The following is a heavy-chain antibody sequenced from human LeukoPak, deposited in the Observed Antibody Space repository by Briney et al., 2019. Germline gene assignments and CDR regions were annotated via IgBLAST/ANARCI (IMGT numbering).Heavy chain of an antibody. V-gene: IGHV5-51*01. J-gene: IGHJ4*02. CDR2: IYPDDSDT. Sequence: GESLKISCKGSGHSFTTYWIGWVRQMPGKGLEWMGIIYPDDSDTRYSPSFQGQVTISADKSISTAYLQWSSLKASDTAIYYCARRSNWGTAFDYWGQGTLVTVSS. CDR3: ARRSNWGTAFDY. CDR1: GHSFTTYW. D-gene: IGHD7-27*01.